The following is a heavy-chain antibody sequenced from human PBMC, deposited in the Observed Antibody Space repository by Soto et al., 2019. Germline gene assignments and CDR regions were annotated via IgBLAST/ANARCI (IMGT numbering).Heavy chain of an antibody. CDR1: GFTFSSYA. Sequence: GGSLRLSCAASGFTFSSYAMSWVRQAPGKGLEWVSAISGSGGSTYYADSVKGRFTISRDNSKNTLYLQMNSLRAEDTAVYYCANSLGSFNWFDPWGQGTLVTVSS. D-gene: IGHD6-13*01. V-gene: IGHV3-23*01. J-gene: IGHJ5*02. CDR3: ANSLGSFNWFDP. CDR2: ISGSGGST.